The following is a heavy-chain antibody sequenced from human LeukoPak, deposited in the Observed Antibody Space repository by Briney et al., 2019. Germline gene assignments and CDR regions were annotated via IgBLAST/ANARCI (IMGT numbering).Heavy chain of an antibody. Sequence: SETLSLTCAVYGGSFSGYYWSWIRQPPGKGLEWIGEINHSGSTNYNPSLKSRVTISVDTSKNQFSLKLSSVTAADTAVYYCARSHTPVVPAASTHWFDPWGQGTLVTVSS. J-gene: IGHJ5*02. CDR3: ARSHTPVVPAASTHWFDP. D-gene: IGHD2-2*01. CDR2: INHSGST. CDR1: GGSFSGYY. V-gene: IGHV4-34*01.